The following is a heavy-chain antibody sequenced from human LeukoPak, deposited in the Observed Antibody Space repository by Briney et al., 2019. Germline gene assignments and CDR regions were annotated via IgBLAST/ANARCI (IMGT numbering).Heavy chain of an antibody. V-gene: IGHV1-18*01. Sequence: ASVNVSCKASGDTFTSYGISWVRQAPGQGLEWMGWISAYNGNTNYAQKLQGRVTMTTDTSTSTAYMELSSLGPEDTTIYYCARGLGDYNTDWFPVSGYWGQGTLVTVSS. CDR2: ISAYNGNT. D-gene: IGHD3-9*01. J-gene: IGHJ4*02. CDR3: ARGLGDYNTDWFPVSGY. CDR1: GDTFTSYG.